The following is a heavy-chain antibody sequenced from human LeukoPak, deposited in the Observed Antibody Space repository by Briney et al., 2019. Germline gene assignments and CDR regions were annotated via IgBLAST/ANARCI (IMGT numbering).Heavy chain of an antibody. J-gene: IGHJ4*02. Sequence: PGGSLRLSCAVSGITLNNYGMTWVRQAPGKGLEWVAGISDSGGSTKYADSVKGRFTISRDNPKNTLYLQMNSLRAEDTAVYFCAKRGVVIRVILVGFHKEAYYFESWGQGARVTVSS. D-gene: IGHD3/OR15-3a*01. V-gene: IGHV3-23*01. CDR3: AKRGVVIRVILVGFHKEAYYFES. CDR2: ISDSGGST. CDR1: GITLNNYG.